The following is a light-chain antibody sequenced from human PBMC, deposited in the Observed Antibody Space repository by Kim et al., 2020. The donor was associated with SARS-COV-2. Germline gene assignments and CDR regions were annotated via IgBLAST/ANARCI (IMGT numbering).Light chain of an antibody. V-gene: IGKV3-20*01. CDR3: QQYGTSPYT. CDR1: QIISSKFY. CDR2: GAS. J-gene: IGKJ2*01. Sequence: PGETATLSCRARQIISSKFYLALYQQKPGQPPRRLIYGASSRATGIPDRFRGSGSATDFTLTISRLEPEDFAVYYCQQYGTSPYTCGQGTKLEI.